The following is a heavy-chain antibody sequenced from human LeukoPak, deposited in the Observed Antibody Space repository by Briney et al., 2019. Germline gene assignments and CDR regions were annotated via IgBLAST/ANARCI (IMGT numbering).Heavy chain of an antibody. D-gene: IGHD4/OR15-4a*01. CDR2: VNTDGSST. CDR3: YGGNAEQ. CDR1: GFTFSSYW. Sequence: GGSLRLSCAASGFTFSSYWMHWVRQAPGNGLVWVSGVNTDGSSTNYADSVKGRFTISRDNAKNTVYLQMNSLRGEDMAVYYCYGGNAEQWGQGTLVTVSS. J-gene: IGHJ1*01. V-gene: IGHV3-74*01.